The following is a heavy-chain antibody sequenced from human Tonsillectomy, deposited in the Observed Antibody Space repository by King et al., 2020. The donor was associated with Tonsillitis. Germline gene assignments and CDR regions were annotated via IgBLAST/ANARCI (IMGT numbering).Heavy chain of an antibody. V-gene: IGHV5-51*01. CDR1: GYSFANYW. D-gene: IGHD1-7*01. CDR3: ARRGNYNYYFDL. CDR2: IYLGVSHT. J-gene: IGHJ4*02. Sequence: VQLVQSGAERKKPGESLKISWQGSGYSFANYWIGWVRQMPGKSLEWMGSIYLGVSHTTYSPSFQGLVTNSAATPIRTAYLYCRSLQASDTAIYYCARRGNYNYYFDLWGQGTLVTVSS.